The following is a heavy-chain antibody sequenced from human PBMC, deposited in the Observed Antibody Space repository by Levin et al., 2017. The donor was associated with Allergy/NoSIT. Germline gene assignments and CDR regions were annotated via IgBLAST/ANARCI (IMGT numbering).Heavy chain of an antibody. CDR2: ISHDGGKQ. V-gene: IGHV3-30*03. Sequence: RGESLKISCAASGFTFVTYGIHWVRQAPGKGLEWVAVISHDGGKQFYANSVKGRFTISRDNSKNTVFLHMNSLRPDDTAVYYCAREEAVPDGNNWFDPWGQGTLVTVSS. J-gene: IGHJ5*02. CDR3: AREEAVPDGNNWFDP. D-gene: IGHD6-19*01. CDR1: GFTFVTYG.